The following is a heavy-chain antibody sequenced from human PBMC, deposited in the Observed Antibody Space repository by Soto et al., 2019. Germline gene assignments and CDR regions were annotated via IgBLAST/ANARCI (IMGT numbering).Heavy chain of an antibody. CDR2: ISHDGVRA. J-gene: IGHJ4*02. V-gene: IGHV3-23*01. D-gene: IGHD6-19*01. Sequence: GGSLRLSCAASGFTFSSYAMSWVRQAPGKGLEWVSAISHDGVRAYYADSVKGRFTISRDNSKNTLSLQMNSLRAEDTAVYYCAKDSRRSSGWYYFDHWGQGTLVTVSS. CDR1: GFTFSSYA. CDR3: AKDSRRSSGWYYFDH.